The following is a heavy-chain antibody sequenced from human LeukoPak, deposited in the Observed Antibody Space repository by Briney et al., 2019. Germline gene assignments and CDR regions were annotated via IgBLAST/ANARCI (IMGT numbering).Heavy chain of an antibody. CDR2: ISGSGGST. J-gene: IGHJ4*02. V-gene: IGHV3-23*01. Sequence: GALRLSCAASGFTFSSYAMSWVRQAPGKGLEWVSAISGSGGSTYYADSVKGRFTISRDNSKNTLYLQMNSLRAEDTAVYYCALGGDYVGFFDYWGQGTLVTVSS. CDR3: ALGGDYVGFFDY. D-gene: IGHD4-23*01. CDR1: GFTFSSYA.